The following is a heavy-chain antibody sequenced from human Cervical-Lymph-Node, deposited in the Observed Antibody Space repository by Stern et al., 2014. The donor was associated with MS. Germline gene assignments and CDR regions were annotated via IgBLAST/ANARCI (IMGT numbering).Heavy chain of an antibody. D-gene: IGHD2-2*01. CDR1: GGSIYNYY. CDR3: ARALRNAYTWFDP. Sequence: QVQLVEYGPGLVKPSETLSLTCTVSGGSIYNYYWTWIRQPPGKGLEWIGHIDYSGSTNYNPSLESRVTMSVDSSKNEFSLILTSVTAADTAVYYCARALRNAYTWFDPWGQGTLVTVSS. CDR2: IDYSGST. V-gene: IGHV4-59*01. J-gene: IGHJ5*01.